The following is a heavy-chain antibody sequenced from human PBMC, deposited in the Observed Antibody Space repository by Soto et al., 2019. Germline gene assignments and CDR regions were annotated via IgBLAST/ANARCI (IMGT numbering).Heavy chain of an antibody. CDR1: GGSIRSSTYY. CDR3: ARLGAFFGDTSFDY. D-gene: IGHD3-10*01. CDR2: MYYGGDT. J-gene: IGHJ4*02. V-gene: IGHV4-39*01. Sequence: SETLSLTCTVSGGSIRSSTYYWGWVRQPPGKGLEWIVSMYYGGDTYYNPSLKSRVTISVDTSKNQFSLNLNSVTAADTAVYYCARLGAFFGDTSFDYWGQGTLVTVSS.